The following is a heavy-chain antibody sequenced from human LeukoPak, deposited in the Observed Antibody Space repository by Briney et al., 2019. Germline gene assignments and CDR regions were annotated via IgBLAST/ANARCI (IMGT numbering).Heavy chain of an antibody. CDR1: GFTFSNYA. D-gene: IGHD4-11*01. Sequence: GGSLRLSCAASGFTFSNYAMHWVRQAPGKGLEWVANIKQDGSEKYYVDSVKGRFTISRDNAKNSLYLQMNSLRAEDTAVYYCARDTTVTTGGFDYWGQGTLVTVSS. V-gene: IGHV3-7*01. CDR3: ARDTTVTTGGFDY. J-gene: IGHJ4*02. CDR2: IKQDGSEK.